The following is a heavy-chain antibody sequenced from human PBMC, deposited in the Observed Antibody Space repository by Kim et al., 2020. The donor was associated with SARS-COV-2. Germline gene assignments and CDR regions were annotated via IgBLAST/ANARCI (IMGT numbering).Heavy chain of an antibody. D-gene: IGHD3-10*01. CDR3: AKDADYYGSGSYGMDV. CDR2: ISWNSGSI. Sequence: GGSLRLSCAASGFTFDDYAMHWVRQAPGKGLEWVSGISWNSGSIGYADSVKGRFTISRDNAKNSLYLQMNSLRAEDTALYYCAKDADYYGSGSYGMDVWG. V-gene: IGHV3-9*01. CDR1: GFTFDDYA. J-gene: IGHJ6*01.